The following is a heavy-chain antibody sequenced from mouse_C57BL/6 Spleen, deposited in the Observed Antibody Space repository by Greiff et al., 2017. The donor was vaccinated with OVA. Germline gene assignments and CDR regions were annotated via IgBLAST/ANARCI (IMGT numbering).Heavy chain of an antibody. CDR3: ARDAGPWYFDV. Sequence: DVKLQESGPGLVKPSQSLSLTCSVTGYSITSGYYWNWIRQFPGNKLEWMGYISYDGSNNYNPSLKNRISITRDTSKNQFFLKLNSVTTEDTATYYCARDAGPWYFDVWGTGTTVTVSS. J-gene: IGHJ1*03. V-gene: IGHV3-6*01. CDR1: GYSITSGYY. CDR2: ISYDGSN.